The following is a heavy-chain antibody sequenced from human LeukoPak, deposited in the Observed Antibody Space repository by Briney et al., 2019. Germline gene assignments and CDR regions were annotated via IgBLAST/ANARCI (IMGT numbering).Heavy chain of an antibody. Sequence: GGSLRLSCAASGFSFSNYWMSWVRQAPGKGLEWVANIKQDGSEKYCVDSVKGRFTISRDNAKNSLYLKMNSLRAEDTAVYYCAREDYDFWTGYFRFRGATWFDPWGQGTLVTVSS. D-gene: IGHD3-3*01. CDR2: IKQDGSEK. CDR3: AREDYDFWTGYFRFRGATWFDP. CDR1: GFSFSNYW. J-gene: IGHJ5*02. V-gene: IGHV3-7*01.